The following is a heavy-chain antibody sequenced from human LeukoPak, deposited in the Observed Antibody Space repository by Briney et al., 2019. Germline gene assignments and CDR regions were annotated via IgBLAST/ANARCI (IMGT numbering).Heavy chain of an antibody. J-gene: IGHJ5*02. Sequence: ASVKVSCKASGGTFSSYAISWVRQAPGQGLEWMGGIIPIFGTANYAQKFQGRVAITADESTSTAYMELSSLRSEDTAVYYCARERITMIGDSKKLDPWGQGTLVTVSS. V-gene: IGHV1-69*13. D-gene: IGHD3-22*01. CDR3: ARERITMIGDSKKLDP. CDR2: IIPIFGTA. CDR1: GGTFSSYA.